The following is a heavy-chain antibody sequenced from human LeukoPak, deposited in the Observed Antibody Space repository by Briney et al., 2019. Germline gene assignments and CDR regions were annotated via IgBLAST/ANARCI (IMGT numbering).Heavy chain of an antibody. J-gene: IGHJ4*02. CDR1: GGSISPCY. CDR3: ASGYSLLWFDY. CDR2: IYYTGST. Sequence: SETLSLTCTVSGGSISPCYWSWVRQPPGKGLEWIGFIYYTGSTNYSPSLKSRVTISVDTSKNQFSLKLNSVTAADTAVYYCASGYSLLWFDYWGQGTLVTVSS. D-gene: IGHD4-23*01. V-gene: IGHV4-59*01.